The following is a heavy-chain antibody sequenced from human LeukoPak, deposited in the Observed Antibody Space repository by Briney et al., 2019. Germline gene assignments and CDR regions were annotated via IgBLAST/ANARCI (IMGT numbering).Heavy chain of an antibody. D-gene: IGHD3-3*01. J-gene: IGHJ4*02. CDR3: ARDYDLDY. CDR2: ISYDGSNK. CDR1: GFTFSSYG. V-gene: IGHV3-30*19. Sequence: GGSLRLSCAASGFTFSSYGMHWVRQAPGKGLEWVALISYDGSNKYYADSVKGRFTISRDNSKNTLYLQMNSLRAEDTAVYYCARDYDLDYWGRGTLVTVSS.